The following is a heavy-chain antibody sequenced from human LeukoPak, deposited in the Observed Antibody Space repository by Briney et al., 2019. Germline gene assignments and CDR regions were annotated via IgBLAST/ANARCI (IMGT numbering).Heavy chain of an antibody. J-gene: IGHJ4*02. Sequence: GGSLRLSCTASGFTFSSYEMNWVRQAPGKGLEWVSYISSGSSTVYYADSVKGRFTISRDNSKNTLSLQMNSLRVEDTAVYYCAKGGYEYDSSGHNYFDYWGQGTLVTVSS. CDR1: GFTFSSYE. D-gene: IGHD3-22*01. CDR3: AKGGYEYDSSGHNYFDY. CDR2: ISSGSSTV. V-gene: IGHV3-48*01.